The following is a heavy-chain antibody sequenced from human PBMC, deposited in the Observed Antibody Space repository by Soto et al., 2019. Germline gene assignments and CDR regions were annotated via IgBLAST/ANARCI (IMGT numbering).Heavy chain of an antibody. Sequence: QVQLQESGPGLLKPSETLSLTCAVSGDSISTSNWWTWVRQPPGKGLEWIGEIYHSGSTNDNPYLKSRVTISVDKSKNQFSLRLTSVTAADTAVYYCAKVAGWFDPWGQGILVTVSS. J-gene: IGHJ5*02. CDR3: AKVAGWFDP. CDR1: GDSISTSNW. V-gene: IGHV4-4*02. CDR2: IYHSGST.